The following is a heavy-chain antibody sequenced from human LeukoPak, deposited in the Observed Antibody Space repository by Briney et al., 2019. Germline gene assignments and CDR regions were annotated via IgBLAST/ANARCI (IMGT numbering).Heavy chain of an antibody. D-gene: IGHD2-2*01. CDR2: ISGYNGNT. J-gene: IGHJ4*02. CDR1: GYTFTSYG. CDR3: ARDRSTAAHEY. Sequence: ASVKVSCKTSGYTFTSYGTSWVRQAPGQGPEWMGWISGYNGNTNYAQKFQGRVTMTTDTSTSTAYMELRGLRSDDTAVYYCARDRSTAAHEYWGQGTLVTVSS. V-gene: IGHV1-18*01.